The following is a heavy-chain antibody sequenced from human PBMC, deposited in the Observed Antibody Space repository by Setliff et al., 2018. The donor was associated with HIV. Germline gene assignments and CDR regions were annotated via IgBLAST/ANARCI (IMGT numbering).Heavy chain of an antibody. V-gene: IGHV4-39*01. CDR3: ATSAESGFGIHWGVFNI. D-gene: IGHD3-10*01. J-gene: IGHJ3*02. CDR2: IYSSGST. Sequence: SETLSLTCTVSGGSTSTSGYYWGWIRQPPGRGREWIGSIYSSGSTYYNPSLKSRVTISVDTSKNQFSLKLKSVTAADTAVYYCATSAESGFGIHWGVFNIWGQGTRVTVS. CDR1: GGSTSTSGYY.